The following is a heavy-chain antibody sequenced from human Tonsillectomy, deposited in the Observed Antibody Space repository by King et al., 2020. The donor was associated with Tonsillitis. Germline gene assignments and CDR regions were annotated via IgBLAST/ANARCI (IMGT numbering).Heavy chain of an antibody. Sequence: VQLVESGAEVKKPGASVKVSCKASGFTFTDYYMHWVRQAPGQGLEWMGWINPKSGGTKYAQKFQGRVNMTRDMAITTAYMELSSLRSDDMAVYYCARDPGVSGDADFDYWGQGTLVTVSS. D-gene: IGHD4-17*01. CDR1: GFTFTDYY. J-gene: IGHJ4*02. CDR2: INPKSGGT. CDR3: ARDPGVSGDADFDY. V-gene: IGHV1-2*02.